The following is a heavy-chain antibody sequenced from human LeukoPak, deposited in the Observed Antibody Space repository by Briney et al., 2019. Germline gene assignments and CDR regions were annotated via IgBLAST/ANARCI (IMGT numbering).Heavy chain of an antibody. J-gene: IGHJ6*03. CDR1: GFTFSGYG. CDR2: IRYDGSNK. V-gene: IGHV3-30*02. D-gene: IGHD6-6*01. CDR3: AKDWGYSSSSGRYYYYYYYMDV. Sequence: PGGSLRLSCAASGFTFSGYGMHWVRQAPGKGLEWVAFIRYDGSNKYYADSVKGRFTISRDNSKNTLYLQMNSLRAEDTAVYYCAKDWGYSSSSGRYYYYYYYMDVWGKGTTVTVSS.